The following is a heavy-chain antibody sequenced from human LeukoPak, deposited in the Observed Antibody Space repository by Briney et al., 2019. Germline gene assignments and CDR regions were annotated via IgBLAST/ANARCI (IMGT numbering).Heavy chain of an antibody. CDR2: ISSNGGSI. J-gene: IGHJ2*01. CDR1: GFTFSDYA. CDR3: ARDTCGCGSGWHLYWYFDL. V-gene: IGHV3-64*01. Sequence: GGSLRLSCAASGFTFSDYAMHWVRQAPGKEVEYVSGISSNGGSIHYANSVKGRFTISRDNSKNTLYRQMDSLRAEDLAVYYCARDTCGCGSGWHLYWYFDLWGRGTLVTVSS. D-gene: IGHD6-19*01.